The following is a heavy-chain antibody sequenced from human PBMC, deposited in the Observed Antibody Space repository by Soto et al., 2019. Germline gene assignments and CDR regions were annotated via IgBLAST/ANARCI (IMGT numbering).Heavy chain of an antibody. Sequence: GESLKISCTGLGYTFNIFWISWVRQMPGRGLEWVGRIDPRDSYTSYSPSFQGHVTISADKSISAVYLQWGSLKASDTAMYYCARLYCSSSTCDSWFDPWGQGTLVPVSS. CDR2: IDPRDSYT. CDR1: GYTFNIFW. D-gene: IGHD2-2*01. J-gene: IGHJ5*02. V-gene: IGHV5-10-1*01. CDR3: ARLYCSSSTCDSWFDP.